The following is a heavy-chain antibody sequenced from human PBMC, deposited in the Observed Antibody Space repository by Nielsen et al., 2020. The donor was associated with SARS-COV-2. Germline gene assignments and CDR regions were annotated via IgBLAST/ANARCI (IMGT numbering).Heavy chain of an antibody. CDR3: ARGFRVTGFDY. Sequence: SQTLSLTCPLYAPSFTGYYCSWIRQPPGKGLEWIGEINHSGSTNYNPSLKIRVTISVDTSKNQFSLKLSSVTAADTAVYYCARGFRVTGFDYWGQGTLVTVSS. V-gene: IGHV4-34*01. CDR1: APSFTGYY. CDR2: INHSGST. D-gene: IGHD1-14*01. J-gene: IGHJ4*02.